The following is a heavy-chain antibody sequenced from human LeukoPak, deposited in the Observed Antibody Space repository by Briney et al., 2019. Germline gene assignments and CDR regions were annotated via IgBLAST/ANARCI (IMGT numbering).Heavy chain of an antibody. J-gene: IGHJ6*03. CDR1: GGSITTYY. CDR2: IYTSGST. V-gene: IGHV4-4*07. D-gene: IGHD5-12*01. CDR3: ARLVATGPKTRWGSPGYMDV. Sequence: SETLSLTCTVSGGSITTYYWSWIRQPAGKGLEWIGHIYTSGSTNYSPSLKSRVTMSLDTSKNQFSLNLRSVTAADTAVYYCARLVATGPKTRWGSPGYMDVWGKGTTVTISS.